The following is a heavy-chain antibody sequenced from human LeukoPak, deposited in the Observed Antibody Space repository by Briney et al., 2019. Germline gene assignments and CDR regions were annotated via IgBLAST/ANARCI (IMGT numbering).Heavy chain of an antibody. J-gene: IGHJ4*02. V-gene: IGHV3-11*01. CDR2: ISSDGSII. D-gene: IGHD3/OR15-3a*01. CDR1: GFTFSDYF. Sequence: PGGSLRLYCAASGFTFSDYFMSWIRQAPGKGLQWVSYISSDGSIIKYADSVKGRLTISRDNAKNSLYLQMKSLRAEDTAVYYCARGSFGPGRPVYWGQGTLVTVSS. CDR3: ARGSFGPGRPVY.